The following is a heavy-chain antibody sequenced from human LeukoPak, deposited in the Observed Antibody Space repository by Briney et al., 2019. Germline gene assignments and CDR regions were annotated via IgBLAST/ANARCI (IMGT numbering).Heavy chain of an antibody. V-gene: IGHV1-18*01. D-gene: IGHD3-3*01. Sequence: ASVKVSCKASGYTFTTYGISWVRQAPGQGLAWMGWINANNGDTHYAQKLQGRITMTTDTSTSTVYMELRSLRSDDTAVYYCTRDFVLLTSYDVFENWGQGTLVTVSS. CDR3: TRDFVLLTSYDVFEN. CDR1: GYTFTTYG. J-gene: IGHJ4*02. CDR2: INANNGDT.